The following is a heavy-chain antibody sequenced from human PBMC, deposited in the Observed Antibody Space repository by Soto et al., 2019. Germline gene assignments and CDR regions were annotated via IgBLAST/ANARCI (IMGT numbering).Heavy chain of an antibody. CDR1: GFSLSTSGVG. J-gene: IGHJ5*02. CDR2: IYWDDDK. CDR3: AHRGYGDYPRDNWFDP. D-gene: IGHD4-17*01. V-gene: IGHV2-5*02. Sequence: SGPTLVNPTQTLTLTCTFSGFSLSTSGVGVGWIRQPPGKALEWLALIYWDDDKRYSPSLKSRLTITKDTSKNQVVLTMTNMDPVDTATYYCAHRGYGDYPRDNWFDPWGPGTLVTVSS.